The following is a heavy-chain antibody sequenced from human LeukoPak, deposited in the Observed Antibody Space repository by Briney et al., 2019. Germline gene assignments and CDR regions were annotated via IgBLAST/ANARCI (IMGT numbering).Heavy chain of an antibody. Sequence: PSETLSLTCTVSDGSISGFYWTWIRQSLGRGLEWIGYVYSSGSTNYNPSLKSRVTISLDTSKNQFSLKLYSVTAADTAVYYCARDPGGWFDPWGQGALVTVSS. CDR1: DGSISGFY. D-gene: IGHD3-10*01. J-gene: IGHJ5*02. CDR2: VYSSGST. V-gene: IGHV4-4*08. CDR3: ARDPGGWFDP.